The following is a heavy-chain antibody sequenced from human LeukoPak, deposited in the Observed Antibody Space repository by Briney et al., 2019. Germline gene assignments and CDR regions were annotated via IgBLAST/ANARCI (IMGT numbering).Heavy chain of an antibody. CDR2: IWYDGSNK. CDR1: GFTFSSYG. Sequence: PGGSLRLSCAASGFTFSSYGMHWVRQAPGKGLEWVAVIWYDGSNKYYADSVKGRFTISRDNSKNTLYLQMNSLRAEDTAVYYCARGPSGWGSLDSWGQGTLVTVSS. J-gene: IGHJ4*02. D-gene: IGHD7-27*01. CDR3: ARGPSGWGSLDS. V-gene: IGHV3-33*01.